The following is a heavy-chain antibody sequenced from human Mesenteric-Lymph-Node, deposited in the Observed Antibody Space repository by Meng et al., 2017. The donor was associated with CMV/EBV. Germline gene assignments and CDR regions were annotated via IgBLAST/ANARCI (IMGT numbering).Heavy chain of an antibody. V-gene: IGHV3-7*03. CDR1: GFTFSSYW. Sequence: GESLKISCAASGFTFSSYWMSWVRQAPGKGLEWVANIKQDGSEKYYVDSVKGRFTISRDNSKGTLYLQMNSLRAEDTAIYYCAQERVILGVTGWFDPWGQGTLVTVSS. D-gene: IGHD2-8*01. CDR2: IKQDGSEK. CDR3: AQERVILGVTGWFDP. J-gene: IGHJ5*02.